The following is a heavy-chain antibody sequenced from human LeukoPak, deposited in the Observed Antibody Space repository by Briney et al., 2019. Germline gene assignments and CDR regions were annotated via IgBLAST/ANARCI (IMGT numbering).Heavy chain of an antibody. CDR2: IIPILGIA. D-gene: IGHD2-15*01. V-gene: IGHV1-69*04. Sequence: SVKVSCKASGGTFSSYAISWVRQAPGQGLEWMGRIIPILGIANYAQKFQGRVTITADKSTSTVYMELSSLRSEDTAVYYCARDIVVVVAATHYYYYGMDVWGQGTTVTVSS. CDR3: ARDIVVVVAATHYYYYGMDV. CDR1: GGTFSSYA. J-gene: IGHJ6*02.